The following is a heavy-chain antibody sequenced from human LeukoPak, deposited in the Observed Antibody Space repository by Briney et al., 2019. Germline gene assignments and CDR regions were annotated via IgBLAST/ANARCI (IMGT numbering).Heavy chain of an antibody. J-gene: IGHJ3*02. Sequence: TGGSLRLSCAASGFTFSSYWMSWVRQAPGKGLEWVANIKQDGSEKYYVDSVKGRFTISRDNAKNSLYLQMNSLRAEDTAVYYCARAYYDFWSGYLLDAFDIWGQGTMVTVSS. V-gene: IGHV3-7*01. D-gene: IGHD3-3*01. CDR1: GFTFSSYW. CDR2: IKQDGSEK. CDR3: ARAYYDFWSGYLLDAFDI.